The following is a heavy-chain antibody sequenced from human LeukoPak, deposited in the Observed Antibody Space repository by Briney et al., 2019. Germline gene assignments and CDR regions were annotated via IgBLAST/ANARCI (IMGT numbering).Heavy chain of an antibody. D-gene: IGHD3-3*01. CDR3: ARPSGTYYDFWSGYYYRQDYYYMDV. V-gene: IGHV3-9*01. Sequence: GGSLRLSCAASGFTFDDYAMHWVRQAPGKGLEWVSGISWNSGTIDYADSVKGRFTISRDNSKNSLYLQMNSLRAEDTAVYYCARPSGTYYDFWSGYYYRQDYYYMDVWGKGTTVTVSS. CDR1: GFTFDDYA. J-gene: IGHJ6*03. CDR2: ISWNSGTI.